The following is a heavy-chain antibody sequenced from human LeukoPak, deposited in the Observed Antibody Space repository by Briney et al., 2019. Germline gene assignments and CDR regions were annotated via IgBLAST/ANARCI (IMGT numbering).Heavy chain of an antibody. CDR3: ARGRKNSGYYFDY. Sequence: ASVKVSCKASGYTFTGYAMNWLRQAPGQGLEWMGWMNPNSGNTGYAQKFQGRVTITRNTSISTAYMELSSLRSEDTAVYYCARGRKNSGYYFDYWGQGTLVTVSS. CDR1: GYTFTGYA. J-gene: IGHJ4*02. V-gene: IGHV1-8*03. D-gene: IGHD3-22*01. CDR2: MNPNSGNT.